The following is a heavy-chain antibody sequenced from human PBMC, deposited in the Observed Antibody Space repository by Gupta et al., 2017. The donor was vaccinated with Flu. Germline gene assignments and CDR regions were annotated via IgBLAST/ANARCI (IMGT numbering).Heavy chain of an antibody. V-gene: IGHV3-73*01. CDR1: CFIFPVSA. CDR3: TRRHDKYASGMDV. D-gene: IGHD3-9*01. J-gene: IGHJ6*02. CDR2: IRSRGNNYTT. Sequence: EVHLVESGGGLVQPGGSLKLPCSASCFIFPVSAMHWVRQAYGKGLEWIGLIRSRGNNYTTSYAASVQGRFTISRDDSKNTAYLQMYSLKTEDTAVYYCTRRHDKYASGMDVWGQGTTVTVSS.